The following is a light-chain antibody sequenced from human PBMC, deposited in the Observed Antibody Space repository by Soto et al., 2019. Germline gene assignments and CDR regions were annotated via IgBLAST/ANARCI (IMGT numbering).Light chain of an antibody. CDR3: SSYAGSKNYV. Sequence: QSVLTQPPSASGSPGQSVTISCTGTSSDVGGYKYVSWYQQYPGKAPKLMIYAVNKRPSGVPDRFSGSKSGNTASLTVSGLQAEDEADYYWSSYAGSKNYVLGTGTKVTVL. CDR1: SSDVGGYKY. CDR2: AVN. V-gene: IGLV2-8*01. J-gene: IGLJ1*01.